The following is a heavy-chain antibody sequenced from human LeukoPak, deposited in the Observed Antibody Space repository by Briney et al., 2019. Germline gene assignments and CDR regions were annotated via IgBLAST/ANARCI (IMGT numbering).Heavy chain of an antibody. D-gene: IGHD6-13*01. V-gene: IGHV3-23*01. CDR1: GFTFSSYG. CDR3: AKDQGYSSSWYSFGI. J-gene: IGHJ3*02. CDR2: ISGSGGST. Sequence: GGTLRLSCAASGFTFSSYGMSWVRQAPGKGLEWVSAISGSGGSTYYADSVKGRFTISRDNSKNTLYLQMNSLRAEDTAVYYCAKDQGYSSSWYSFGIWGQGTMVTVSS.